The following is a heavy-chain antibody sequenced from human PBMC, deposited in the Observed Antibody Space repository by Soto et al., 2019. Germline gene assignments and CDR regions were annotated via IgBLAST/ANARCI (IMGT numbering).Heavy chain of an antibody. CDR3: AREAIQGSNWFDP. D-gene: IGHD5-18*01. CDR1: GGSISSSSYY. CDR2: IYYSGST. J-gene: IGHJ5*02. Sequence: QLQLQESGPGLVKPSETLSLTCTVSGGSISSSSYYWGWIRQPPGKGLEWIGSIYYSGSTYYNPSLQSRVTIAVDTSKNQFSLKLSSVTAADTAVYYCAREAIQGSNWFDPWGQGTLVTVSS. V-gene: IGHV4-39*02.